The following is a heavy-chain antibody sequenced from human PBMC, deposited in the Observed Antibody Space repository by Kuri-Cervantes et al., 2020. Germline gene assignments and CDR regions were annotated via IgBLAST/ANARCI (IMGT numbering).Heavy chain of an antibody. CDR1: GYTFADYV. J-gene: IGHJ4*02. V-gene: IGHV1-3*01. CDR2: ISAYNGNT. Sequence: ASVKVSCKPSGYTFADYVIHWVRQAPGHRLEWMGWISAYNGNTNYAQKLQGRVTLTRDTSTSTVYMELSSLRSEDTAVYYCARMSSGWYVMRYWGQGTLVTVSS. CDR3: ARMSSGWYVMRY. D-gene: IGHD6-19*01.